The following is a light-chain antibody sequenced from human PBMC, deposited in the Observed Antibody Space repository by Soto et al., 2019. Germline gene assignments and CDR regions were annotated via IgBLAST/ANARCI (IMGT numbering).Light chain of an antibody. CDR3: QQYAGSPRT. CDR1: QNLGTLY. J-gene: IGKJ1*01. Sequence: EIVLTQSPGTLSLSPGERGTLSCRASQNLGTLYLAWFQQKSGQAPRLLIYSASRRATGIPDRFTGSGSGTDFTLTINRVEPEDFVVYFCQQYAGSPRTFGQGTKGEIK. CDR2: SAS. V-gene: IGKV3-20*01.